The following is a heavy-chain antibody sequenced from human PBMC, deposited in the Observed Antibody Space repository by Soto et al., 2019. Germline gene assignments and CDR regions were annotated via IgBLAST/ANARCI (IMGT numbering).Heavy chain of an antibody. CDR3: ARGAYCSNTSCYGFLAWFEP. CDR1: GGSISSSSYY. Sequence: QLQLQESGPGLVKPSETLSLTCTVSGGSISSSSYYWGWIRQPPGKGLEWIGSIYYSGSTYYNPSLKSRVTIFVDTSKNPFSLKLSSVTAADTAVYYCARGAYCSNTSCYGFLAWFEPWGQGTLVTVSS. J-gene: IGHJ5*02. D-gene: IGHD2-2*01. CDR2: IYYSGST. V-gene: IGHV4-39*01.